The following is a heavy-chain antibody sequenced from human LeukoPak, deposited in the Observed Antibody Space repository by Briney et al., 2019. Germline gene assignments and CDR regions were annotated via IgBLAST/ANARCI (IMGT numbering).Heavy chain of an antibody. Sequence: PGGSLRLSCAASGFTFSSYAMSWVRQAPGKGLEWVSAISGSDGSTYYVDSVKGRFTISRDNFKNTLYLQMNSLRAEDTAVYYCAKVRDYDSSGYSDYWGQGNLVTVSS. CDR3: AKVRDYDSSGYSDY. CDR2: ISGSDGST. CDR1: GFTFSSYA. D-gene: IGHD3-22*01. V-gene: IGHV3-23*01. J-gene: IGHJ4*02.